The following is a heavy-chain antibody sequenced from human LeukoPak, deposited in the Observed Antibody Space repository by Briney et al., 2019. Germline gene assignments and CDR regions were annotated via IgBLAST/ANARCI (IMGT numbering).Heavy chain of an antibody. CDR1: GFTFSDYY. D-gene: IGHD3-22*01. Sequence: GGSLRLSCAASGFTFSDYYMSWIRQAPGKGLEWVSYISSSGSTIYYADSVKGRFTISRDNAKNSLYLQMNSLRAEDTAVYYCARRDYYDSSSSPDYWGQGTLVTVSS. CDR2: ISSSGSTI. J-gene: IGHJ4*02. CDR3: ARRDYYDSSSSPDY. V-gene: IGHV3-11*01.